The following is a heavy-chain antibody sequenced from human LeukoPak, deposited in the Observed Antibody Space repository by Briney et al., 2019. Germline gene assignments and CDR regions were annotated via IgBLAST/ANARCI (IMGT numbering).Heavy chain of an antibody. CDR3: ARAADDWLSRPLGAFDI. CDR2: IYHSGST. J-gene: IGHJ3*02. D-gene: IGHD3-9*01. Sequence: SETLSLTCTVSGYSISSGYYWGWIRQPPGKGLEWIGSIYHSGSTYYNPSLKSRVTISVDTSKNQFSLKLSSVTAADTAVYYCARAADDWLSRPLGAFDIWGQGTMVTVSS. CDR1: GYSISSGYY. V-gene: IGHV4-38-2*02.